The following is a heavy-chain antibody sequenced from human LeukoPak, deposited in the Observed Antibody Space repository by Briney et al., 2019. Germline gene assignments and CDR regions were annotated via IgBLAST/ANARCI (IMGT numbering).Heavy chain of an antibody. CDR1: GYTFTSYF. Sequence: ASVKVSCKASGYTFTSYFMHWVRQAPGQGLDWMGIINPSGGSTSYAQKFQGRVTMTRDTSTSTVYMELNRLTFDDTAVYYCARGRSRGSYYYSDYWGQGTLVTVSS. D-gene: IGHD1-26*01. V-gene: IGHV1-46*01. CDR2: INPSGGST. CDR3: ARGRSRGSYYYSDY. J-gene: IGHJ4*02.